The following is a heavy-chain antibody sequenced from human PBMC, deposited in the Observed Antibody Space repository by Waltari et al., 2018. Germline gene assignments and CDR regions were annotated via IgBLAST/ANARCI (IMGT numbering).Heavy chain of an antibody. CDR3: ASSYCSGGSCYSPWDY. D-gene: IGHD2-15*01. V-gene: IGHV4-30-2*01. CDR2: IYHSGST. CDR1: GGSISSGGYS. Sequence: QLQLQESGSGLVKPSQTLSLTCAVSGGSISSGGYSWSWIRQPPGKGLAWIGYIYHSGSTYYNPSLKSRVTISVDRSKNQFSLKLSSVTAADTAVYYCASSYCSGGSCYSPWDYWGQGTLVTVSS. J-gene: IGHJ4*02.